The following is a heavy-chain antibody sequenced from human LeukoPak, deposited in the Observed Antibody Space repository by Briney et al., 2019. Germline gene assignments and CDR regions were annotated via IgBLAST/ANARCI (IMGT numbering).Heavy chain of an antibody. CDR1: GYSISSGCY. J-gene: IGHJ4*02. Sequence: PSETLSLTCAVSGYSISSGCYWGWIRQPPGKGLEWIGNIYQSGSTYYNPPLKSRLTISVDTSQNQFTLKLASVTAADTAIYYCARTWDVFSYEDYWGQGILVTVSS. V-gene: IGHV4-38-2*01. D-gene: IGHD5-18*01. CDR3: ARTWDVFSYEDY. CDR2: IYQSGST.